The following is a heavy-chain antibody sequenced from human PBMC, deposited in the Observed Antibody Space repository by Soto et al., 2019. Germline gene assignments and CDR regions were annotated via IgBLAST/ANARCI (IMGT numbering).Heavy chain of an antibody. D-gene: IGHD2-21*01. J-gene: IGHJ3*02. V-gene: IGHV3-21*01. CDR2: ISSSSSYI. CDR3: SGIPLGYDAFDI. Sequence: EVQLVESGGGLVKPGGSLRLSCAASGFTFSSYSMNWVRQAPGKGLEWVSSISSSSSYIYYADSVKGRFTISRDNAKNSLYLQMNSLRAEDTAVYYCSGIPLGYDAFDIWGQGTMVTVSS. CDR1: GFTFSSYS.